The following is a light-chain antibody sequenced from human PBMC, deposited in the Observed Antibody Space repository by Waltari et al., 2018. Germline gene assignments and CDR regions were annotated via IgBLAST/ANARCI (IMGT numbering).Light chain of an antibody. V-gene: IGKV1-5*03. J-gene: IGKJ1*01. CDR1: QNINYW. Sequence: DFQMTQSPSTLSASVGDRVTITCRASQNINYWLAWYQQKPGKAPNLLIYKASSLESGVPSRFSGSGSGTEFTLTISSLQPGDFATYYCQQYNSFPWTFGQGTKVEIK. CDR2: KAS. CDR3: QQYNSFPWT.